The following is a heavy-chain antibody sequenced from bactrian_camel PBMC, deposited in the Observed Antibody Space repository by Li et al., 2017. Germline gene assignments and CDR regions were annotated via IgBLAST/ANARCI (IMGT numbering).Heavy chain of an antibody. V-gene: IGHV3S25*01. J-gene: IGHJ4*01. D-gene: IGHD6*01. CDR1: RYTYKRNC. CDR2: LWIGGATT. CDR3: AAVQLYGTCRDVLDFPA. Sequence: QLVESGGGSVQAGGSLTLSCAAGRYTYKRNCMGWFRQRPGKDREGVAVLWIGGATTSYADSVKGRFIITRDKAKDLVYLQMNGLQPEDTGIYYCAAVQLYGTCRDVLDFPARGQGTQVTVS.